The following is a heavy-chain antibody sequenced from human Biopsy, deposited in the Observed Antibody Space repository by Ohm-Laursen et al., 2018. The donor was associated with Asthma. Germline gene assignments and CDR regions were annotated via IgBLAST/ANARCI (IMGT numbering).Heavy chain of an antibody. V-gene: IGHV4-39*01. Sequence: PGTLSLTCGLSSGSGGYMRSGNYYWGWIRQPPGKGLEWIGSIYYSGTTYYNPSLESRVTVSADTSKNLFSLKLTSVTAADTAVYYCVRGSSSWHHGPFHYYYGLDVWGQGTTATVSS. CDR2: IYYSGTT. D-gene: IGHD6-13*01. CDR1: GGYMRSGNYY. J-gene: IGHJ6*02. CDR3: VRGSSSWHHGPFHYYYGLDV.